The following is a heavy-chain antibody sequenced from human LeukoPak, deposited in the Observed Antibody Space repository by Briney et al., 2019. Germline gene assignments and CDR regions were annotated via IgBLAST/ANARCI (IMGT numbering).Heavy chain of an antibody. V-gene: IGHV4-59*01. CDR3: ARVAPPRLWVIDY. CDR1: GVTISSYN. CDR2: IYYSGST. Sequence: SVTLSLTCTVSGVTISSYNWMWLPQPPGKGPECFGYIYYSGSTNYNPSLMSRVVISVDTSNNQFPQKLSSVIAAETAVYYCARVAPPRLWVIDYWGQGTLVTVSS. J-gene: IGHJ4*02. D-gene: IGHD3-16*01.